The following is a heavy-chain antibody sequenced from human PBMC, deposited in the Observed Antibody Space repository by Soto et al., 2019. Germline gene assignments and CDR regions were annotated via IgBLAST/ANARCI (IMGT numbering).Heavy chain of an antibody. V-gene: IGHV4-34*01. CDR2: INHSGST. D-gene: IGHD3-16*01. Sequence: SETLSLTCAVYGGSFSGYYWSWIRQPPGKGLEWIGEINHSGSTNYNPSLKSRVTISVDTSKNQFSLKLSSVTAADTAVYYCARGPDGYRLRPYYFDYWGQGTQVTVSS. J-gene: IGHJ4*02. CDR3: ARGPDGYRLRPYYFDY. CDR1: GGSFSGYY.